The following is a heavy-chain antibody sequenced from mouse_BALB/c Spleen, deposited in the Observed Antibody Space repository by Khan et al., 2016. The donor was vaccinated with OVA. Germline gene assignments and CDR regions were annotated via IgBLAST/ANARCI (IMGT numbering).Heavy chain of an antibody. CDR1: GYTFTNYG. D-gene: IGHD6-2*01. V-gene: IGHV9-1*02. CDR3: ARISSYWYSDV. J-gene: IGHJ1*01. Sequence: LVESGPELKKPGETVKISCKASGYTFTNYGMNWVKQAPGKGLKWMGWINTYTGEPTYADDFKGRFAFSLETSASTAYLQINNLKNEDMTTYFCARISSYWYSDVWDAGTTVTVSS. CDR2: INTYTGEP.